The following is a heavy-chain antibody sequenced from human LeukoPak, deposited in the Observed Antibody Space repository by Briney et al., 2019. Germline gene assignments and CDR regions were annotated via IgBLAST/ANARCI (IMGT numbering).Heavy chain of an antibody. CDR3: ARYGSGSYPLDASLSFDY. V-gene: IGHV4-59*01. J-gene: IGHJ4*02. Sequence: PSETLSLTCTVSGGSISSYYWSWIRQPPGKGLEWIGYIYYSGSTNYNPSPKSRVTISVDTSKNQFSLKLSSVTAADTAVYYCARYGSGSYPLDASLSFDYWGQGTLVTVSS. CDR2: IYYSGST. D-gene: IGHD3-10*01. CDR1: GGSISSYY.